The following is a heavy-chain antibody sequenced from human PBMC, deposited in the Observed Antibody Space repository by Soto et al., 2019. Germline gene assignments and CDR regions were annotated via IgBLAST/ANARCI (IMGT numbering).Heavy chain of an antibody. V-gene: IGHV3-23*01. CDR3: AKNGDTLTGHLYYYYYYMDV. Sequence: GGSLRLSCAASGFTLSSCAMSWVRQAPGKGLEWVSAISGSGDSTYYAGSVKGRFTVSRDNSENTLYLQMNSLRAEDTAVYYCAKNGDTLTGHLYYYYYYMDVWGNGTTVTVSS. J-gene: IGHJ6*03. CDR1: GFTLSSCA. D-gene: IGHD3-9*01. CDR2: ISGSGDST.